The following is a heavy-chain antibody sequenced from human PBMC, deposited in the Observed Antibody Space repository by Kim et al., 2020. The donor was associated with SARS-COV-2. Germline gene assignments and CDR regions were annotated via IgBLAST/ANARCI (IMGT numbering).Heavy chain of an antibody. Sequence: SETLSLTCTVSGGSISSYYWSWIRQPRGKGLEWIGYIYYSGSTNYNPSLKSRVTISVDTSKNQFSLKLSSVTAADTAVYYCASLPVAYCGGDCSTDGWFGPWRQGTLVTVSS. J-gene: IGHJ5*02. CDR3: ASLPVAYCGGDCSTDGWFGP. V-gene: IGHV4-59*13. CDR1: GGSISSYY. D-gene: IGHD2-21*02. CDR2: IYYSGST.